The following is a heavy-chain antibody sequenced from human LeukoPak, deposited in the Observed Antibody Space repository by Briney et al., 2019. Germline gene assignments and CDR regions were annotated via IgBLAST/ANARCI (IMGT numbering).Heavy chain of an antibody. CDR1: GGSISSSSYY. Sequence: PSETLSLTCTVSGGSISSSSYYWGWIRQPPGKGLEWIGSIYYSGSTYYNPSLKSRVTISVDTSKNQFSLKLSSVTAADTAVYYCAREGVIAARRAESSFDYWGQGTLVTVSS. V-gene: IGHV4-39*01. D-gene: IGHD6-6*01. CDR2: IYYSGST. CDR3: AREGVIAARRAESSFDY. J-gene: IGHJ4*02.